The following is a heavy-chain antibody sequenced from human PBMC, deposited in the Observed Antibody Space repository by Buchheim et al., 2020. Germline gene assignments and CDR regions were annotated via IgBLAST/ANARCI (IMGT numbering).Heavy chain of an antibody. V-gene: IGHV4-31*03. D-gene: IGHD3-22*01. CDR1: GGSISSGGYY. Sequence: QVQLQESGPGLVKPSQTLSLPCTVSGGSISSGGYYWSWIRQHPGKGLEWIGYIHYSWSTYYNPSLKSRVTISVDTSKNQFSLKLSSVTAADTAVYYCATSTGLPWLLLDYYYYYGMDVWGQGTT. CDR2: IHYSWST. J-gene: IGHJ6*02. CDR3: ATSTGLPWLLLDYYYYYGMDV.